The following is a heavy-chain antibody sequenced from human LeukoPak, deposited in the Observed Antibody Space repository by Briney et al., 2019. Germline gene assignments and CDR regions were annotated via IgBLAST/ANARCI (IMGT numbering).Heavy chain of an antibody. CDR3: ARHGEDGYPSADAFDI. J-gene: IGHJ3*02. CDR2: IYPGDSDT. D-gene: IGHD5-24*01. Sequence: GESLKISCKGSGYSFTSYWIGWVRQMPGKGLEWMGIIYPGDSDTRYSPSFQGHVTISADKSISTAYLQWSSLKASDTAMYYCARHGEDGYPSADAFDIWGQGTMVTASS. V-gene: IGHV5-51*01. CDR1: GYSFTSYW.